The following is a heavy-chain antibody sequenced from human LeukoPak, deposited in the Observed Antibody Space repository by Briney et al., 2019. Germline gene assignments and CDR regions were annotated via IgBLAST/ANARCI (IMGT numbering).Heavy chain of an antibody. D-gene: IGHD2-15*01. CDR2: MNPNSGNT. Sequence: ASVKVSCKASGYTFTSYDINWVRQATGQGLEWMGWMNPNSGNTGYAQKFQGRATMTRNTSISTAYMELSSLRSEDTAVYYCARGDIVVVVAATHYYYYGMDVWGQGTTVTVSS. V-gene: IGHV1-8*01. J-gene: IGHJ6*02. CDR1: GYTFTSYD. CDR3: ARGDIVVVVAATHYYYYGMDV.